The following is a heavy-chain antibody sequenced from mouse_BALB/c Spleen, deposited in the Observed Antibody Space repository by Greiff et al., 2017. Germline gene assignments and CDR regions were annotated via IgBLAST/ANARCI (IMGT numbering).Heavy chain of an antibody. CDR3: ARGLNGYDGFAY. D-gene: IGHD2-2*01. CDR2: ISDGGSYT. Sequence: EVHLVESGGGLVKPGGSLKLSCAASGFTFSDYYMYWVRQTPEKRLEWVATISDGGSYTYYPDSVKGRFTISRDNAKNNLYLQMSSLKSEDTAMYYCARGLNGYDGFAYWGQGTLVTVSA. CDR1: GFTFSDYY. V-gene: IGHV5-4*02. J-gene: IGHJ3*01.